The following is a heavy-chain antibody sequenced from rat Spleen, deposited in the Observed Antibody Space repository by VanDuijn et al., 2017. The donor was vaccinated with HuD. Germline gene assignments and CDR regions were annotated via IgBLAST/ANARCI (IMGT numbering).Heavy chain of an antibody. V-gene: IGHV2-47*01. CDR1: GFSLMDYS. CDR2: IWSNGGT. Sequence: QVQLKESGPGLVQPSQTLSLTCTVSGFSLMDYSVHWIRQPPGKGLEWLGVIWSNGGTDYNSAIKSRLSISRDTSKSQVFLKMNSLQTEDTAMYFCARTTTVAGVMDAWGQGASVTVSS. J-gene: IGHJ4*01. D-gene: IGHD1-3*01. CDR3: ARTTTVAGVMDA.